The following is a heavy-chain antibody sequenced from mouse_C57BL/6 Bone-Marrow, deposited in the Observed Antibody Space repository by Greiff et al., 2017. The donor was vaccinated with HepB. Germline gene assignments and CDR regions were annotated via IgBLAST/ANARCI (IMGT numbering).Heavy chain of an antibody. V-gene: IGHV10-1*01. CDR3: LRPVYYGNGSWYFDV. CDR1: GFSFNTYA. Sequence: EVQVVESGGGLVQPKGSLKLSCAASGFSFNTYAMNWVRQAPGKGLEWVARIRSKSNNYATYYADSVQDRFTISRDDSESMLYLQMNNLKTEDTAMYYCLRPVYYGNGSWYFDVWGTGTTVTVSS. D-gene: IGHD2-1*01. J-gene: IGHJ1*03. CDR2: IRSKSNNYAT.